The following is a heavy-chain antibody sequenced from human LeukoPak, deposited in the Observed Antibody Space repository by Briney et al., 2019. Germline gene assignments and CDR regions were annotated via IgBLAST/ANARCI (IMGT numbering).Heavy chain of an antibody. CDR2: ISGSGDRT. J-gene: IGHJ3*01. CDR3: AKKYYYGSGSRPDAFDV. CDR1: GFTFSSYA. Sequence: GGSLRLSCAASGFTFSSYAMSWVRQAPGKGLEWVSVISGSGDRTYYADSVKGRFTISRDNSKNTLFLQMNSLRAEDTAVYYCAKKYYYGSGSRPDAFDVWGQGTMVTVSS. V-gene: IGHV3-23*01. D-gene: IGHD3-10*01.